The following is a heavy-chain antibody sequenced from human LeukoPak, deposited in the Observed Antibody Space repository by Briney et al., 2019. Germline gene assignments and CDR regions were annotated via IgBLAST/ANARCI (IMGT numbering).Heavy chain of an antibody. V-gene: IGHV4-34*01. CDR2: INHSGST. CDR3: ARRTVRPAGNWFDP. J-gene: IGHJ5*02. D-gene: IGHD2-2*01. CDR1: GGSFSGYY. Sequence: SETLSLTCAVYGGSFSGYYWSWIRQPPGKGLEWIGEINHSGSTNYNPSLKSRVTIPVDTSKNQFSLKLSSVTAADTAVYYCARRTVRPAGNWFDPWGQGTLVTVSS.